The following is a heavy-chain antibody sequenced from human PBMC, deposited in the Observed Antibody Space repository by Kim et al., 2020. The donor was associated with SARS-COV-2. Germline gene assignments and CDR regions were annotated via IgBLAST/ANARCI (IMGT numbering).Heavy chain of an antibody. Sequence: SETLSLTCAVYGGSFSGYYWSWIRQPPGKGLEWIGEINHSGSTNYNPSLKSRVTISVDTSKNQFSLKLSSVTAADTAVYYCARGRVRGLINYGMDVWGQGTTVTVSS. J-gene: IGHJ6*02. V-gene: IGHV4-34*01. D-gene: IGHD3-10*01. CDR3: ARGRVRGLINYGMDV. CDR2: INHSGST. CDR1: GGSFSGYY.